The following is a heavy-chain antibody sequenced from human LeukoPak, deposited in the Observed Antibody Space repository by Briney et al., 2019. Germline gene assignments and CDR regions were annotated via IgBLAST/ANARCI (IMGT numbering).Heavy chain of an antibody. V-gene: IGHV1-18*01. CDR2: ISAYNGNT. D-gene: IGHD3-3*01. CDR3: ARTQGSDFWSGYPEYYFDY. Sequence: GASVKVSCKASGHTFTSYGISWVRQAPGQGLERMGWISAYNGNTNYAQKLQGRVTMTTDTSTSTAYMELRSLRSDDTAVYYCARTQGSDFWSGYPEYYFDYWGQGTLVTVSS. CDR1: GHTFTSYG. J-gene: IGHJ4*02.